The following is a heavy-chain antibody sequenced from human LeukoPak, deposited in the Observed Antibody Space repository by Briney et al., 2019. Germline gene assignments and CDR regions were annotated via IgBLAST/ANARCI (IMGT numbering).Heavy chain of an antibody. Sequence: GESLKISCKGSGYTFTTYWIAWVRQMPGKGLEWMGIIYPGDLDTRYSPSFQGQVTISADKSISTAYLQWSSLEASDTAMYFCAKVGTDYYRGMDVWGQGTTVTVSS. CDR1: GYTFTTYW. CDR2: IYPGDLDT. CDR3: AKVGTDYYRGMDV. V-gene: IGHV5-51*01. J-gene: IGHJ6*02. D-gene: IGHD2-21*02.